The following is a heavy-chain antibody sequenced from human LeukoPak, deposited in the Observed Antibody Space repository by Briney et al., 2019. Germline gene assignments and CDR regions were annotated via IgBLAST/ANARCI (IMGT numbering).Heavy chain of an antibody. Sequence: SVKVSCKASGGTFSSYAISWVRQAPGQGLEWMGRIIPIFGTANYAQKFQGRVTITTDESTSTAYMELSSLRSEDTAVYYCARTKLAGRGVTKDKYHFDYWGQGTLVTVSS. CDR1: GGTFSSYA. CDR3: ARTKLAGRGVTKDKYHFDY. V-gene: IGHV1-69*05. D-gene: IGHD3-10*01. CDR2: IIPIFGTA. J-gene: IGHJ4*02.